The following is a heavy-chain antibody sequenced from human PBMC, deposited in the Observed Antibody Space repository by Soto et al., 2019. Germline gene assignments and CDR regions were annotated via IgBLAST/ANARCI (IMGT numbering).Heavy chain of an antibody. Sequence: SETLSLTCAVYGGSFSGYYWTWIRQPPGTGLEWIGEINHSGSTNYNPSLKSRVTISVDTSKNQFSLKLTSVTAADTAVYYCARKKITGYLDCWGKGSLV. CDR3: ARKKITGYLDC. CDR1: GGSFSGYY. V-gene: IGHV4-34*01. D-gene: IGHD2-8*02. J-gene: IGHJ4*02. CDR2: INHSGST.